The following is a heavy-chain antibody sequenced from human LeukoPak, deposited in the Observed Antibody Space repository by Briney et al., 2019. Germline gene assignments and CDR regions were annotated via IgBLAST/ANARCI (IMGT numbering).Heavy chain of an antibody. Sequence: SETLSLTCTVSGGSISSYYWSWIRQPPGKGLGWIGYVYYSGSTNYNPSLESRVTISVDTSKNQFSLKLSSVTAADTAVYYCAREYSSGWSGTGYWGQGTLVTVSS. V-gene: IGHV4-59*01. J-gene: IGHJ4*02. CDR2: VYYSGST. CDR1: GGSISSYY. D-gene: IGHD6-19*01. CDR3: AREYSSGWSGTGY.